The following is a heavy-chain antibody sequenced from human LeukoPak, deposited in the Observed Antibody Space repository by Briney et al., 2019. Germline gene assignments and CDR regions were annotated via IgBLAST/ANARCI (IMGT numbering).Heavy chain of an antibody. CDR3: AKDFYPYYDSSGYYFHYFDY. CDR2: ISGSGGGT. V-gene: IGHV3-23*01. J-gene: IGHJ4*02. CDR1: GFTFSSYA. D-gene: IGHD3-22*01. Sequence: GGSLRLSCAASGFTFSSYAMSWVRQAPGKGLEWVSAISGSGGGTYYADSVKGRFTISRDNSKNTLYLQMNSLRAEDTAVYYCAKDFYPYYDSSGYYFHYFDYWGQGTLVTVSS.